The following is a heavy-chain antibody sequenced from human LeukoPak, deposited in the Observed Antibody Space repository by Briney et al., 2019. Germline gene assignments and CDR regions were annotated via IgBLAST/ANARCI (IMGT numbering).Heavy chain of an antibody. CDR3: ARQDHGMDV. CDR2: IYYRGST. Sequence: SETLSLTCTVSGGSVSTYYWSWIRQPPGKGLEWIGYIYYRGSTNYNSSLKSRVTLSVDTSKNQFSLKLSSVTAADTAVYYCARQDHGMDVWGQGTTVTVSS. J-gene: IGHJ6*02. CDR1: GGSVSTYY. V-gene: IGHV4-59*08.